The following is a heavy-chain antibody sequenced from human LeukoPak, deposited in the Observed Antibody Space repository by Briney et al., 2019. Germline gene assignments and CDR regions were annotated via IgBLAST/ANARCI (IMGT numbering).Heavy chain of an antibody. CDR1: GFTFSSYA. CDR3: AKGHRYFDWLSLYFDY. CDR2: PSGSGGST. Sequence: GGSLRLSCAASGFTFSSYAMSWVRQAPGKGLEWVSAPSGSGGSTYYADSVKGQFTISRDNSKNTLYLQMNSLRAEDTAVYYCAKGHRYFDWLSLYFDYWGQGTLVTVSS. V-gene: IGHV3-23*01. J-gene: IGHJ4*02. D-gene: IGHD3-9*01.